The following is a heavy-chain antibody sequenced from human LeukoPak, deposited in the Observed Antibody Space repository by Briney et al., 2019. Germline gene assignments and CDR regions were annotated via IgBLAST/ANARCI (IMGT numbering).Heavy chain of an antibody. CDR3: ARDPELYGDYGTGFDY. CDR1: GFTFSSYA. CDR2: ISYDGSKK. J-gene: IGHJ4*02. V-gene: IGHV3-30-3*01. D-gene: IGHD4-17*01. Sequence: PGRSLRLSCAASGFTFSSYAMHWVRQAPGKGLEWVAVISYDGSKKYYADSVKGRFTISRDNSKNTLYLQMNSLRAEDTAVYYCARDPELYGDYGTGFDYWGQGTLVTVSS.